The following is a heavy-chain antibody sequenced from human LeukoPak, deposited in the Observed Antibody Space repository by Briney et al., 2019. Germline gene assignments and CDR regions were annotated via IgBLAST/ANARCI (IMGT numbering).Heavy chain of an antibody. CDR2: ISTSSSHI. V-gene: IGHV3-21*01. Sequence: GGSLRLFCAASGFTFSSFGMNWVRQAPGRGLEWVSSISTSSSHIYYADSVRGRFTISRDNAKNSLYLQMNSLRAEDTAVYYCASSRSGELVYYGMDVWGQGTTVTVSS. J-gene: IGHJ6*02. CDR3: ASSRSGELVYYGMDV. CDR1: GFTFSSFG. D-gene: IGHD3-16*01.